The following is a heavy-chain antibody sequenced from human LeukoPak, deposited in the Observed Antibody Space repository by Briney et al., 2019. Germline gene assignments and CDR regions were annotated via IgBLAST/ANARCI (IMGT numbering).Heavy chain of an antibody. CDR3: ARGVGDGSSDY. Sequence: SETLSLTCTVSGGSISSSSYYWGWIRQPPGKGPEWIGSIYYSGSTYYNPSLKSRVTISVDTSKNQFSLKLSSVTAADTAVYYCARGVGDGSSDYWGQGTLVTVSS. J-gene: IGHJ4*02. CDR2: IYYSGST. CDR1: GGSISSSSYY. D-gene: IGHD5-24*01. V-gene: IGHV4-39*01.